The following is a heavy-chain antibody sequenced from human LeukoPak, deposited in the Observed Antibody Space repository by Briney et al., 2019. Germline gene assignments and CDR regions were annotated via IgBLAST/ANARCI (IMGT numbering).Heavy chain of an antibody. CDR2: INQDGSEK. D-gene: IGHD2-15*01. J-gene: IGHJ4*02. Sequence: PGGSLRLSCAASGFTFRSYWMSCVRQAPGKGLEWVANINQDGSEKYYVDSVKGRFTISRDNTKNSLYLQMKSLRGEDTAVYYCARDRTLAAILNWGQGTLVTVSS. V-gene: IGHV3-7*05. CDR1: GFTFRSYW. CDR3: ARDRTLAAILN.